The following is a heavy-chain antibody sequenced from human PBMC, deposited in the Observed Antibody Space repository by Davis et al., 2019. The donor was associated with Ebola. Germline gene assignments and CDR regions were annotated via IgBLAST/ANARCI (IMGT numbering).Heavy chain of an antibody. CDR2: IRSKANSYAT. J-gene: IGHJ4*02. Sequence: GESLKISCAASGFTFSGSAMHWVRQASGKGLEWVGRIRSKANSYATAYAASVKGRFTISRDDSKNTAYLQMNSLRAEDTAVYYCARAGIAARRVYRYYFDYWGQGTLVTVSS. CDR3: ARAGIAARRVYRYYFDY. CDR1: GFTFSGSA. V-gene: IGHV3-73*01. D-gene: IGHD6-6*01.